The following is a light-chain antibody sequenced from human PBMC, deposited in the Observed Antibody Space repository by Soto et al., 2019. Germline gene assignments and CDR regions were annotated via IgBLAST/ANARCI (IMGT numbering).Light chain of an antibody. CDR3: AAWDDSLNGYV. CDR1: SSNIGSNS. CDR2: SSD. V-gene: IGLV1-44*01. J-gene: IGLJ1*01. Sequence: QTVVTQPPSASGTPGQRVTISCSGSSSNIGSNSVNWYQQLPGTAPKLLIYSSDRRPSGVPDRFSGSKSGTSASLAISGLQSEDEADYYCAAWDDSLNGYVFGTGTKLTVL.